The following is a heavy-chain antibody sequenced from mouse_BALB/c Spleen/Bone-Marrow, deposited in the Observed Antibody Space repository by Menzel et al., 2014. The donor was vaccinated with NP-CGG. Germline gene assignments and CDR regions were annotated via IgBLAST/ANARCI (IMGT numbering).Heavy chain of an antibody. D-gene: IGHD1-1*01. Sequence: EVQLQQSGAELVKPGASVKLSCTASGFNIXDTYMHWVKQRPEQGLEWIGRIDPANGYTKFDPKFQGKATITADTSSNTAYLQLSNLTSEDTVVYYCARGTTVVSYYAMDYWGQGTSVTVSS. CDR1: GFNIXDTY. CDR3: ARGTTVVSYYAMDY. V-gene: IGHV14-3*02. CDR2: IDPANGYT. J-gene: IGHJ4*01.